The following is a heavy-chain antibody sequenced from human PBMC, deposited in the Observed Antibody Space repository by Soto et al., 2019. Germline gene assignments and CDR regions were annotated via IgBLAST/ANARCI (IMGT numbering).Heavy chain of an antibody. CDR2: INAGNGNT. J-gene: IGHJ4*02. V-gene: IGHV1-3*01. CDR1: GYTFTSYA. Sequence: ASVKVSCKASGYTFTSYAMHWVRQAPGQRLEWMGWINAGNGNTKYSQKFQGRVTITRDTSASTAYMELSSLRSEDTAVYYCARGVPTYYYDSSGYLFDYWGQGTLVTVSS. CDR3: ARGVPTYYYDSSGYLFDY. D-gene: IGHD3-22*01.